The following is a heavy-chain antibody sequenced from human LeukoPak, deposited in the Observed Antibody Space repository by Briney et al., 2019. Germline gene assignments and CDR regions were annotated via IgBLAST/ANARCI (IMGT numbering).Heavy chain of an antibody. CDR1: GGSFGGHF. Sequence: PSETLSLTCSAYGGSFGGHFWSWIRQPPGEGLEWIGEVNHSGSTNYNPSLKSRVTISVDTPRTQFSLNLRSVTAADTAVYYCARGPPLAYYGTGGYYFFDYWGQGILVTVSP. CDR3: ARGPPLAYYGTGGYYFFDY. D-gene: IGHD3-22*01. CDR2: VNHSGST. J-gene: IGHJ4*02. V-gene: IGHV4-34*01.